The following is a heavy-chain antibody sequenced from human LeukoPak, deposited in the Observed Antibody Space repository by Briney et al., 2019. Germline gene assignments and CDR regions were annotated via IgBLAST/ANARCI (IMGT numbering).Heavy chain of an antibody. CDR2: MSSTGNTI. J-gene: IGHJ2*01. Sequence: GGSLRLSCAASGFTLSDYYMTWIRHAPGKGLEWVSYMSSTGNTIYYADSVKGRFTVSRDNAKNSLFLQMDSLRAEDTAVYYCARSSDYFTYFGLWGRGSLVTVSS. CDR1: GFTLSDYY. CDR3: ARSSDYFTYFGL. D-gene: IGHD2/OR15-2a*01. V-gene: IGHV3-11*04.